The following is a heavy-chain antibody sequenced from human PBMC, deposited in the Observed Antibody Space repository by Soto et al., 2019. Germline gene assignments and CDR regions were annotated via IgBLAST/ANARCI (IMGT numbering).Heavy chain of an antibody. V-gene: IGHV4-31*03. CDR2: IYHSGGA. CDR1: GDSITSGGYY. J-gene: IGHJ6*02. D-gene: IGHD3-10*01. Sequence: PSETLSLTCTVSGDSITSGGYYWSWLRQQPGKGLEWIGYIYHSGGASYNPSLRGRAVISIDTSKNQFFLRMNAVTAADTATYYCARDYYGAGSHYYYYGMEVWGQGTTVTVS. CDR3: ARDYYGAGSHYYYYGMEV.